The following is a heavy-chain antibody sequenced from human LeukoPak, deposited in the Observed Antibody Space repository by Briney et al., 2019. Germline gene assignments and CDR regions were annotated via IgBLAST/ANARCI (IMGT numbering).Heavy chain of an antibody. CDR1: GYTFTGYY. CDR2: INPNSGGT. Sequence: ASVKVSCKASGYTFTGYYMHWVRQAPGQGLEWMGWINPNSGGTNYAQKFQGRVTMTRDTSISTAYMELSRLRSDDTAVYYCASADWGWRQLPHHWGQGTLVTVSS. CDR3: ASADWGWRQLPHH. D-gene: IGHD2-15*01. V-gene: IGHV1-2*02. J-gene: IGHJ5*02.